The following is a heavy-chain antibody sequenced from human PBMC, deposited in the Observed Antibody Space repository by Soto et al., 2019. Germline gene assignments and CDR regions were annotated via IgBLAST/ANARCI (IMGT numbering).Heavy chain of an antibody. D-gene: IGHD3-22*01. CDR3: AREFHYDSSGIGFDS. J-gene: IGHJ4*02. Sequence: SETLSLTCTVSGGSLSGYYWSWIRQPPGKGLEWIGDFYSSGSPHHNPSLKNRVSISEDRSKNEFSLKLSSVTAADTAIYYCAREFHYDSSGIGFDSWGQGTLATVSS. CDR2: FYSSGSP. CDR1: GGSLSGYY. V-gene: IGHV4-59*01.